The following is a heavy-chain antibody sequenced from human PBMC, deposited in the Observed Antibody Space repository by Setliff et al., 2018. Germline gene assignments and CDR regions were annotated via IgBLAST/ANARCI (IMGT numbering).Heavy chain of an antibody. V-gene: IGHV1-3*04. CDR2: IYTDNGNT. Sequence: GASVKVSCKASGYTFSANAIHWVRQAPGQRLEWMGFIYTDNGNTKYSKIFQDRVAITRDTSASTAYMELRGLISDDTAVYYCAGSPPNRGSGSGWYGDFWGQGALVTVSS. D-gene: IGHD6-19*01. CDR1: GYTFSANA. CDR3: AGSPPNRGSGSGWYGDF. J-gene: IGHJ4*02.